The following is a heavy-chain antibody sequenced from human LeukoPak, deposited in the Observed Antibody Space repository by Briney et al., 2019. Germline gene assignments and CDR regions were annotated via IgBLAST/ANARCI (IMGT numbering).Heavy chain of an antibody. Sequence: SETLSLTCAVYGGSFSGYYWSWIRQPPGKGLEWIGEINHSGSTNYNPSLKSRVTISVDTSKIQISLKLSSVTAADTAVYYCARERLYCSSTSCYISYYGMDVWGQGTTVTVSS. CDR3: ARERLYCSSTSCYISYYGMDV. CDR2: INHSGST. CDR1: GGSFSGYY. D-gene: IGHD2-2*02. J-gene: IGHJ6*02. V-gene: IGHV4-34*01.